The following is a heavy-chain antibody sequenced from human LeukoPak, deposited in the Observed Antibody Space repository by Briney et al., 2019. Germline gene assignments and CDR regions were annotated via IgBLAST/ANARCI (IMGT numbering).Heavy chain of an antibody. D-gene: IGHD2-15*01. CDR2: ISTNGGIT. CDR1: GLTFSTYG. Sequence: GGSLRLSCSASGLTFSTYGMHWVRQGPGKGLEQVAAISTNGGITVYADSVKGRFTISRDNSKNTLSLQMNSLRDEDTAVYYCAKGRWSGPFDYWGQGTLVTVSS. V-gene: IGHV3-64*04. J-gene: IGHJ4*02. CDR3: AKGRWSGPFDY.